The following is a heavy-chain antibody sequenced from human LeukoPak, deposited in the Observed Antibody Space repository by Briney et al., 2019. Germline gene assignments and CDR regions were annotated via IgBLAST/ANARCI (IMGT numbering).Heavy chain of an antibody. CDR2: IDWDDDQ. V-gene: IGHV2-70*04. J-gene: IGHJ4*02. Sequence: SGPALVNPSQTLTLTCTFSGFSFSTCGMRVSWIRQPPGKALEWLARIDWDDDQFYCTPLKTRLTISKATSKNHVVLTMTHMDPVDTATYYCARTARAVAGCYYFDYWGQGTLVTVSS. CDR3: ARTARAVAGCYYFDY. CDR1: GFSFSTCGMR. D-gene: IGHD6-19*01.